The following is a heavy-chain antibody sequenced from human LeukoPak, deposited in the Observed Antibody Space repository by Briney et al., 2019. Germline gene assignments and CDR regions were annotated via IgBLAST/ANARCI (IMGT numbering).Heavy chain of an antibody. D-gene: IGHD3-16*01. Sequence: SETLSLTCAVYGGSFSGYYWSWIRQPPGKGLEWIGEINHSGSTNYNPSLKSRVTISVDTSKNQFSLKLSSVTAADTAVYYCARLGSYAFDYWGQGTLVTVSS. V-gene: IGHV4-34*01. J-gene: IGHJ4*02. CDR3: ARLGSYAFDY. CDR1: GGSFSGYY. CDR2: INHSGST.